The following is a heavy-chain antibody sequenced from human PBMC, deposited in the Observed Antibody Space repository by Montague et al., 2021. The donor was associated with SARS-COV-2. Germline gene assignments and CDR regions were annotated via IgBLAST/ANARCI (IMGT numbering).Heavy chain of an antibody. CDR3: ARHALGYFDWLNEGYFDY. J-gene: IGHJ4*02. D-gene: IGHD3-9*01. CDR2: SYYSGST. CDR1: GGSISSYY. Sequence: SETLSLTCTVSGGSISSYYWSWIRQPPGTGLELIWYSYYSGSTNYNPSLTSRVTISVDTSTNQFSLKLSAVTAADTAVYYCARHALGYFDWLNEGYFDYWGQGTLVTVSS. V-gene: IGHV4-59*08.